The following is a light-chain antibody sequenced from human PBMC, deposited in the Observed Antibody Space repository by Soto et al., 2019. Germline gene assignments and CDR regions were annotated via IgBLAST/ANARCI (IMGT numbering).Light chain of an antibody. V-gene: IGKV3-11*01. J-gene: IGKJ4*01. CDR3: HQRYIWPPLT. CDR2: DTS. Sequence: EIVLTQSPATLSLSPGERATLSCRASQSVENYLAWFQQKRGQAPRLLIYDTSNRAAGIPDRFSGSGSGTDFTLTISSLDPEDFAVYYCHQRYIWPPLTFGGGTKVEIK. CDR1: QSVENY.